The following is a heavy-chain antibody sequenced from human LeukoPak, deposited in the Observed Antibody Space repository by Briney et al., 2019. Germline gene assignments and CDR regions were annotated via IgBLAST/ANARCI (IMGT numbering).Heavy chain of an antibody. J-gene: IGHJ3*02. CDR1: GFTFSSYG. Sequence: GGSLRLSCAASGFTFSSYGMHWVRQAPGKGLEWVSYISSSSSIIYYANSVKGRFTISRDNAKNSLYLQMNSLRDEDTAVYYCARGVEGSYYYDSSGKGNALDIWGQGTMVTVSS. CDR3: ARGVEGSYYYDSSGKGNALDI. CDR2: ISSSSSII. D-gene: IGHD3-22*01. V-gene: IGHV3-48*02.